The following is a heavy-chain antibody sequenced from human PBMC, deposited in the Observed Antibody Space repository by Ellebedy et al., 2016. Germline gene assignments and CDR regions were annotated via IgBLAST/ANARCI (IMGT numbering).Heavy chain of an antibody. CDR2: VYYSGST. J-gene: IGHJ4*02. CDR3: ARSPLTLIPYPYYFDY. V-gene: IGHV4-59*08. CDR1: GGSISSYY. Sequence: SETLSLTCTVSGGSISSYYWSWIRQPPGKGLEWIGYVYYSGSTKYNPSLKSRVTISVDTSKNQLSLKVSSVTAADTAVYYCARSPLTLIPYPYYFDYWGQGTLVTVFS. D-gene: IGHD2-8*01.